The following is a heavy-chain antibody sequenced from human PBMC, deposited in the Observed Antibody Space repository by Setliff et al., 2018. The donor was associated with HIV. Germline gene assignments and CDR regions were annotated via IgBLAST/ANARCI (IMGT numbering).Heavy chain of an antibody. CDR2: ISSTSSNI. V-gene: IGHV3-48*04. D-gene: IGHD3-3*01. CDR3: VRGNFGVAIRLQAFDL. J-gene: IGHJ3*01. Sequence: GSLRLSCAASGFSFSSYGMNWVRQAPGKGLEWVSYISSTSSNIYYVDSVRGRFTISRDNARNSLYLQMNSLRAEDTAIYYCVRGNFGVAIRLQAFDLWGQGTKVTVSS. CDR1: GFSFSSYG.